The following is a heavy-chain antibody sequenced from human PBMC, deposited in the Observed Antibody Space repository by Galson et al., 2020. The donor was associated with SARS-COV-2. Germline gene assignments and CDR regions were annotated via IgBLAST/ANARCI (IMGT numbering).Heavy chain of an antibody. CDR3: ARDWSSWFLYES. J-gene: IGHJ5*02. Sequence: SETLSLTCTVSGGSIRGYYWSWIRQPAGKPLEVIGRIYPTGTGITNYNPSLKSRVTMSIDTSKNQFSLTLSSVTAADTAVYYCARDWSSWFLYESWGRGILVTVSS. CDR1: GGSIRGYY. CDR2: IYPTGTGIT. D-gene: IGHD6-19*01. V-gene: IGHV4-4*07.